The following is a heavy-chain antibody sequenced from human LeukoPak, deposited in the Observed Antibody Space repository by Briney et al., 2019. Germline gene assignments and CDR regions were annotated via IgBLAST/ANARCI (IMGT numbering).Heavy chain of an antibody. V-gene: IGHV4-34*01. CDR2: INHSGST. Sequence: PSETLSLTCAVYGGSFSGYYWSWIRQPPGKGLEWIGEINHSGSTNYNPSLKSRVTISVDTSKNQFSLKLSSVTAADTAVYYCARGPRIAAAGPSDYWGQGTLVTVSS. CDR3: ARGPRIAAAGPSDY. J-gene: IGHJ4*02. D-gene: IGHD6-13*01. CDR1: GGSFSGYY.